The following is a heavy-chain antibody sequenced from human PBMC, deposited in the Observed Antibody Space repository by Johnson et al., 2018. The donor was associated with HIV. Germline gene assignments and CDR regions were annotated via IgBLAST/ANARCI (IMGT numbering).Heavy chain of an antibody. V-gene: IGHV3-11*04. CDR3: AKDDLGASGAFDI. J-gene: IGHJ3*02. D-gene: IGHD1-26*01. CDR2: ITSIGTTM. Sequence: QVQLVESGGGLIQPGGSLRLSCAASGFTVSSNYMSWVRQAPGKGLEWVSSITSIGTTMYYADSVKGRFTISRNNVRNSLYLQMNSLRAEATAVYYCAKDDLGASGAFDIWGQWTMVTVSS. CDR1: GFTVSSNY.